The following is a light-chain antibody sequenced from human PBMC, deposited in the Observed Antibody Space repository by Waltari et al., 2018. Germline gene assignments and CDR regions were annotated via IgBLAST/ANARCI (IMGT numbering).Light chain of an antibody. CDR1: QSVTNY. J-gene: IGKJ1*01. CDR3: QQRSNWPGT. Sequence: EIVLTQSPHTLPLPPGERATLSCRASQSVTNYLAWYQQKPGQAPRVLIYRASNRATGVPDRFSGSGSGTDFTLTISSLEPEDFAVYYCQQRSNWPGTFGQGTKVEVK. CDR2: RAS. V-gene: IGKV3-11*01.